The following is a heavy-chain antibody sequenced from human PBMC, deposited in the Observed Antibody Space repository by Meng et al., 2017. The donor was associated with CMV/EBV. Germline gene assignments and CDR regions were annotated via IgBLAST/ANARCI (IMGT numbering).Heavy chain of an antibody. CDR3: ARKGSGYYYYYYAMDV. CDR1: GFTFSSYE. CDR2: SDGATTI. D-gene: IGHD3-22*01. Sequence: GESLKISCAASGFTFSSYEMNWVRQAPGKGLEWVSYSDGATTIYYADSAKGRFTISRDNAKNSLYLQMNSLRAEDTAVYYCARKGSGYYYYYYAMDVWGQGTTVPSP. J-gene: IGHJ6*02. V-gene: IGHV3-48*03.